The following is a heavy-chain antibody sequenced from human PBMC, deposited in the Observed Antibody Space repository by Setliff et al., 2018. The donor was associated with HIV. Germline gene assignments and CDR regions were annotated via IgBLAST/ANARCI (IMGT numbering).Heavy chain of an antibody. CDR1: GASINSHY. V-gene: IGHV4-59*11. CDR3: ARKEEGGAFDT. J-gene: IGHJ3*02. Sequence: PSETLSLTCTVSGASINSHYWNWVRQSPAKGLEWIGYYYNGGTSYNPSLQSRVTISVDTPKNQFSLHLNSVTAADTAVYYCARKEEGGAFDTWGLGTLVTVSS. CDR2: YYNGGT.